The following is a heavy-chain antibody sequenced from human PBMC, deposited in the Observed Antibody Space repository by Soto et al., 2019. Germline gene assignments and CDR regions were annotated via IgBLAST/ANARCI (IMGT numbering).Heavy chain of an antibody. Sequence: QVQLVQSGAEVKKPGASVKVSCKASGYTFTGYYMHWGRQAPGQGLEWMGWVNPNSGGTNYAQKFQGWVTRTRDTSISTAYMELSRLRSDATAVYYCARSQGWGSGCLGYWGQGTLVTVSS. CDR3: ARSQGWGSGCLGY. CDR2: VNPNSGGT. V-gene: IGHV1-2*04. CDR1: GYTFTGYY. D-gene: IGHD6-19*01. J-gene: IGHJ4*02.